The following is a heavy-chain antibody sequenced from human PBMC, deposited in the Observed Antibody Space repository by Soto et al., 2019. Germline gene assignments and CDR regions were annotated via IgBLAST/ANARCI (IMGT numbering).Heavy chain of an antibody. V-gene: IGHV4-39*01. D-gene: IGHD3-3*01. CDR3: ARMALYYDFWSGSPFDYFGRDV. CDR1: GGSISSSSYY. Sequence: PSETLTLTCTVSGGSISSSSYYWGWIRQPPVKGLEWIGSIYYSGSTYYHPYLKHRVTISVDTSKNQFSLKLSSVTAADTAVYYFARMALYYDFWSGSPFDYFGRDVWGQWTTVT. J-gene: IGHJ6*02. CDR2: IYYSGST.